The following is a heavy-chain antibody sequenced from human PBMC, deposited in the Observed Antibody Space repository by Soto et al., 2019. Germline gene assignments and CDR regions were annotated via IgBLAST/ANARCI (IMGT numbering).Heavy chain of an antibody. CDR2: ISGSGGST. CDR1: GFTFSSYA. Sequence: EVQLLESGGGLVQPGGSLRLSCAASGFTFSSYAMSWVRQAPGKGLEWVSAISGSGGSTYYGDSVKGRFTISRENSKNTLYLPMDSLRAEDTAVYYCAKGGVGYSSGWCDYWGQGTLVTVSS. J-gene: IGHJ4*02. V-gene: IGHV3-23*01. CDR3: AKGGVGYSSGWCDY. D-gene: IGHD6-19*01.